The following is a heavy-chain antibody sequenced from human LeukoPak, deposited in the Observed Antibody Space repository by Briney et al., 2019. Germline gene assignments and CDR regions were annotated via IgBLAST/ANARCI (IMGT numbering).Heavy chain of an antibody. D-gene: IGHD3-9*01. CDR1: GFTFSSYA. V-gene: IGHV3-23*01. J-gene: IGHJ3*02. CDR2: ISGSGGST. CDR3: AKSSFVLRYFAWPFHRLATDAFDI. Sequence: GGSLRLSCAASGFTFSSYAMSWGRQAPGKGLEWVSAISGSGGSTYYADSVKGRFTISRDNPNNTLYLQMNSLRAEDTAVYYCAKSSFVLRYFAWPFHRLATDAFDIWGQGTMVTVSS.